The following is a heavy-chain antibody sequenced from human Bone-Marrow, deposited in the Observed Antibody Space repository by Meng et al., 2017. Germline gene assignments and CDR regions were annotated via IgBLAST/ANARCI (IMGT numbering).Heavy chain of an antibody. Sequence: GPGPVSPSWSLLLTCGVSGASVSSCYWWTWVRQPPGKGLEWIGEFHHSVTTNYNPSLRSRVTISVDTSKNQFSLRLTSVTAADTAVYYCAASPGWWRIDSWGQGTLVTVSS. D-gene: IGHD6-19*01. V-gene: IGHV4-4*02. CDR2: FHHSVTT. J-gene: IGHJ4*02. CDR3: AASPGWWRIDS. CDR1: GASVSSCYW.